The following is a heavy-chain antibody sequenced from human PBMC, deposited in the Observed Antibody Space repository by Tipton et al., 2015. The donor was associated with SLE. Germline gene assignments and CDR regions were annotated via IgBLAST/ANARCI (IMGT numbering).Heavy chain of an antibody. CDR2: ISSGGST. Sequence: LSLTCTFSGDSFISSGFFWGWIRQAPGKELEWIGSISSGGSTSYNPSLNSRLTISLDTSKNQFSLRLTSVTAADTAVYYCARHEWKIAVDYWGQGILVTVSS. J-gene: IGHJ4*02. D-gene: IGHD3-3*01. CDR1: GDSFISSGFF. CDR3: ARHEWKIAVDY. V-gene: IGHV4-39*07.